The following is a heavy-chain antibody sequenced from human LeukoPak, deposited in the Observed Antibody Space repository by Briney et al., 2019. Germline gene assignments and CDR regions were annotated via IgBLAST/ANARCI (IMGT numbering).Heavy chain of an antibody. CDR2: ISRSSSYI. J-gene: IGHJ4*02. Sequence: GGSLRLSCAASGFTFSSYTMNWVRQAPGKGLEWVSSISRSSSYIYYADSMKGRFTISRDNAKNSLDPQMHSLRAEDTAVYYCARGSTVVRGVSPAGDYWGQGTLVTVSS. CDR3: ARGSTVVRGVSPAGDY. V-gene: IGHV3-21*01. D-gene: IGHD3-10*01. CDR1: GFTFSSYT.